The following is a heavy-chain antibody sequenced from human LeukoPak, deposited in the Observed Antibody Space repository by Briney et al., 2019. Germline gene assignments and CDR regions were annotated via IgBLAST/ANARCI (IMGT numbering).Heavy chain of an antibody. V-gene: IGHV1-46*01. Sequence: ASVKVSCKASGYSFISHYIHWVRQAPGQGLEWMGIINPNGGSTSYAQNFQGRVTMTSDTSTRTVYMELSSLTSEDTAVFYCARRAPAGRCFDFWGQGTLLTVSS. CDR1: GYSFISHY. CDR3: ARRAPAGRCFDF. CDR2: INPNGGST. D-gene: IGHD6-13*01. J-gene: IGHJ4*02.